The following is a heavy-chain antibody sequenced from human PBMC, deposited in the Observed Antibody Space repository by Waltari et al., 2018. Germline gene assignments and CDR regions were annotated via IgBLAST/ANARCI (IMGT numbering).Heavy chain of an antibody. CDR2: MNPNSGNT. D-gene: IGHD3-3*01. CDR3: ARGSTNYDFWSGYYTYYYGMDV. CDR1: GYTFTSYD. Sequence: QVQLVQSGAEVQKPGASVKVSCKASGYTFTSYDINCVRQAPGQGLACMGWMNPNSGNTGYAQKFQGRVTMTRNTSISTAYMELSSLRSEDTAVYYCARGSTNYDFWSGYYTYYYGMDVWGQGTTVTVSS. J-gene: IGHJ6*02. V-gene: IGHV1-8*01.